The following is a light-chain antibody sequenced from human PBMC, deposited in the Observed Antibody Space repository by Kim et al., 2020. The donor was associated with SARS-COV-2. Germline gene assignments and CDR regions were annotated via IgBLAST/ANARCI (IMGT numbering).Light chain of an antibody. CDR3: HSPARNDILV. J-gene: IGLJ2*01. V-gene: IGLV3-19*01. CDR1: SLRSSY. CDR2: GKN. Sequence: SSELTQDPAVSVALGQTVRITCQGDSLRSSYATWYQQQPGQAPILVIYGKNNRPSGIPDPRSGSISCTTASFTITGTQAGDDADYSFHSPARNDILV.